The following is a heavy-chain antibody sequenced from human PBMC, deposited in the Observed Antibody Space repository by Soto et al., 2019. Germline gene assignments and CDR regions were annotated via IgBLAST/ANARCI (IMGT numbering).Heavy chain of an antibody. D-gene: IGHD4-17*01. CDR1: GFSLSTSGVG. J-gene: IGHJ4*02. CDR3: AHRKISDYGNYSASNFDY. Sequence: SGPTLVNPTQTLTLTCTFSGFSLSTSGVGVGWIRQPPGKALEWLALIYWNDDKRYSPSLKSRLTITKDTSKNQVVLTMTNMDPVDTATYYSAHRKISDYGNYSASNFDYWGQGTLVTVSS. V-gene: IGHV2-5*01. CDR2: IYWNDDK.